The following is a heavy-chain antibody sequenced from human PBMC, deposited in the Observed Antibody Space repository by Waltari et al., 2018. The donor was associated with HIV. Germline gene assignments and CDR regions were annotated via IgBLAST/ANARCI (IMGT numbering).Heavy chain of an antibody. CDR3: AGHSGPFVHYFDV. Sequence: QLQESGPGLVKPSETLSITCSVSGVPLTTSKYYWAWVRQSPGKGLEWMGTIYYGGRTYNNPSLKSRLNISIDTSKNRFSLNVTSVTAADTAVYHCAGHSGPFVHYFDVWGRAPSSLSPQ. J-gene: IGHJ2*01. D-gene: IGHD3-10*01. CDR2: IYYGGRT. V-gene: IGHV4-39*01. CDR1: GVPLTTSKYY.